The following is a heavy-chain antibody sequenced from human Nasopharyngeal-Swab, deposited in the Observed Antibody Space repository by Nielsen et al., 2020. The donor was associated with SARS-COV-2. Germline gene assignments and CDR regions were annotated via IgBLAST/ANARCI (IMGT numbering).Heavy chain of an antibody. Sequence: SETLSLTCAVYGGSFSGYYWSWIRQPPGKGLEWIGYIYYSGSTNYNPSLKSRVTISVDTSKNQFSLKLSSVTAADTAVYYCARDRDAAAAGTINWGQGTLVTVSS. CDR1: GGSFSGYY. V-gene: IGHV4-59*12. J-gene: IGHJ4*02. D-gene: IGHD6-13*01. CDR3: ARDRDAAAAGTIN. CDR2: IYYSGST.